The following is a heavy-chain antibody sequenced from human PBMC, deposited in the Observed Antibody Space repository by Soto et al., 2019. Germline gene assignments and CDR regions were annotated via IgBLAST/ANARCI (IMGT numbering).Heavy chain of an antibody. CDR2: IYPGDSDT. CDR1: GYSFTSYW. CDR3: AISVTGTTGYYYGMDV. Sequence: GESLKISCKGSGYSFTSYWIGWVRQMPGKGLEWMGIIYPGDSDTRYSPSFQGQVTISADKSISTAYLQWSSLKASDTAMYYCAISVTGTTGYYYGMDVCGQGTTVTVSS. D-gene: IGHD1-1*01. J-gene: IGHJ6*02. V-gene: IGHV5-51*01.